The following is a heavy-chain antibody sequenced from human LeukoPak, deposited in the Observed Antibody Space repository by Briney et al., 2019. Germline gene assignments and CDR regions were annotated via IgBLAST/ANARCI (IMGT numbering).Heavy chain of an antibody. CDR2: ISGSGVSGGNT. Sequence: GGSLRLSCAASGFTFSSYEMNWVRQAPGKGLEWVSNISGSGVSGGNTYYADSVKGRFTISRDNSKNTLYLQMNSLRTEDTAVYYCAKSGNNRFDYWGQGTLVTVSS. J-gene: IGHJ4*02. CDR3: AKSGNNRFDY. CDR1: GFTFSSYE. V-gene: IGHV3-23*01. D-gene: IGHD4-23*01.